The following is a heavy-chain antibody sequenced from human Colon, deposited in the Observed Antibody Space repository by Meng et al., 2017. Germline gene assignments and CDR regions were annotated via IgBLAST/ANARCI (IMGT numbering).Heavy chain of an antibody. CDR2: IYHSGST. V-gene: IGHV4-39*01. D-gene: IGHD3-10*01. Sequence: QLQLQESGPGLVTPSETLSPTCTVSGGSISSNGYYWDWVRQPPGKGLEWIGAIYHSGSTSYNPSLQSRVTMFVDTSKNQFSLMLTSVTATDTAVYYCARRRGGSGRDCWGQGTLVTVSS. J-gene: IGHJ4*02. CDR1: GGSISSNGYY. CDR3: ARRRGGSGRDC.